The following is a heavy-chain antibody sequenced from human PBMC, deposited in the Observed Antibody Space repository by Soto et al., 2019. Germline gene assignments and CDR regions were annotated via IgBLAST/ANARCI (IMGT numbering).Heavy chain of an antibody. CDR2: ISSSGHTT. D-gene: IGHD6-19*01. V-gene: IGHV3-23*01. CDR1: GFTFSGYE. CDR3: VKGGWLDD. J-gene: IGHJ4*02. Sequence: EVHLLESGGGLVQPGGSLRLSCVASGFTFSGYEMSWARQGPGKGLEWVSFISSSGHTTYYADSVKGRFTMSRDNSKNTLYLKMSSLRGEDTALYYCVKGGWLDDWGQGTLVTVSS.